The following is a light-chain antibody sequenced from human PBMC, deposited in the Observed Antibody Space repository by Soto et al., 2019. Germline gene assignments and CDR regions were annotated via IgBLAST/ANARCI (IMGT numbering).Light chain of an antibody. J-gene: IGKJ1*01. V-gene: IGKV1-12*01. CDR1: QDISKW. CDR2: AAS. Sequence: DIQMTQSPSSVSASVGDTVTITCRASQDISKWLAWYQQKPGKAPNLLIYAASTLQRGVPSRFSGSGSGTDFTLTISSLQPEDFATFYCHQTSSFPWTFGQGTKVEIK. CDR3: HQTSSFPWT.